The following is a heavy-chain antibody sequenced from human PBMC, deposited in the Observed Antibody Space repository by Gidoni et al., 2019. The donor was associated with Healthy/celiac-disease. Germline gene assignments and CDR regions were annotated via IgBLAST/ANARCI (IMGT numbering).Heavy chain of an antibody. J-gene: IGHJ4*02. CDR1: GFTFSSYA. D-gene: IGHD2-8*01. CDR2: ISGSGGST. V-gene: IGHV3-23*01. Sequence: EVQLLESGGGLVQPGGSLRLSCAASGFTFSSYAMSWVRQAPGKGLGWVSAISGSGGSTYYADSVKDRFTISRDNSKNTLYLQMNSLRAEDTAVYYCAKYGGEGRGYCTNGVCYGDYWGQGTLVTVSS. CDR3: AKYGGEGRGYCTNGVCYGDY.